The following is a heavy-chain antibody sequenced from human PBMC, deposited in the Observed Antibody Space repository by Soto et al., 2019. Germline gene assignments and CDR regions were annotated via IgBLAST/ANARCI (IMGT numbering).Heavy chain of an antibody. J-gene: IGHJ3*01. D-gene: IGHD2-15*01. CDR3: ASQKEAVEVDAFAL. V-gene: IGHV4-59*01. Sequence: SETLSLTCTVSGGSISSYYWSWIRQPPGKGLEWIGYIYYSGSTNYNPSLKGRVTISVDTSKNQFSLKLSSVTAADTAVYYCASQKEAVEVDAFALWRRGTMVTVSS. CDR2: IYYSGST. CDR1: GGSISSYY.